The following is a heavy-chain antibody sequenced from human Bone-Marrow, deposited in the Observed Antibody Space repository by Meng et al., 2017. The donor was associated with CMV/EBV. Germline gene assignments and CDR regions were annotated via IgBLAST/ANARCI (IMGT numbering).Heavy chain of an antibody. V-gene: IGHV4-39*01. D-gene: IGHD6-6*01. J-gene: IGHJ4*02. CDR2: IYYTRIT. Sequence: LTCTVSGGSISSTTYRGGWIRQPPGKGLEWIGTIYYTRITYYNPSLRSRLTISVDTSKTQFSLTLTSVTAADTALYYCVLYSSSSAAFWGQGALVTVSS. CDR3: VLYSSSSAAF. CDR1: GGSISSTTYR.